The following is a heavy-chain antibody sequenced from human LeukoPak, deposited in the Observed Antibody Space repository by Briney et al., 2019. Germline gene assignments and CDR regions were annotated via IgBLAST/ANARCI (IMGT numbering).Heavy chain of an antibody. Sequence: AGSLRLSCTVSGFTVSSNSMSWVRQPPAQGQERVSFIYSYNTHYSDSVKGRFTLSRDTSKTSLNLLLHSLRAEDPAVYSCESLAGAYSHPYDYWGQGTLVTVSS. D-gene: IGHD4/OR15-4a*01. J-gene: IGHJ4*02. CDR1: GFTVSSNS. CDR2: IYSYNT. V-gene: IGHV3-53*01. CDR3: ESLAGAYSHPYDY.